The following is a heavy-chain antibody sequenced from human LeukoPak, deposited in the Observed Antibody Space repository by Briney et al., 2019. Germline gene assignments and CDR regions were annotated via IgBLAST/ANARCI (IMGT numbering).Heavy chain of an antibody. D-gene: IGHD3-10*01. V-gene: IGHV1-18*01. CDR1: GYSFTSYG. J-gene: IGHJ4*02. Sequence: ASVKVSCKTSGYSFTSYGISWVRQAPGQGLEWLGWISGYSGRTDYSQKLQGRVTMTTDTSTSTAYMELRSLTSDDTAMYYCARDIGVSQFDYWGQGTLVTVSS. CDR2: ISGYSGRT. CDR3: ARDIGVSQFDY.